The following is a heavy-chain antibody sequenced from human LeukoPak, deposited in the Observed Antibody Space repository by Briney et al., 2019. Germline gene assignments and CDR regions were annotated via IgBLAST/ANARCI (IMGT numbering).Heavy chain of an antibody. J-gene: IGHJ4*02. CDR2: ISGSGGST. V-gene: IGHV3-23*01. Sequence: GGSLRLSCAASGFTFSSYAMSWVRQAPGKGLGWVSAISGSGGSTYYADSVKGRFTISRDNSKNTLYLQMNSLRAEDTAVYYCAKSDLAYYYDSSGYGTFGYWGQGTLVTVSS. CDR1: GFTFSSYA. CDR3: AKSDLAYYYDSSGYGTFGY. D-gene: IGHD3-22*01.